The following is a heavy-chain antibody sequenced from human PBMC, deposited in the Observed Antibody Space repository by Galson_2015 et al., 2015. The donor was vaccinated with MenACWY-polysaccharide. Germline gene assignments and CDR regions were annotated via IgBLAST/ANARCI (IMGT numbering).Heavy chain of an antibody. J-gene: IGHJ4*02. Sequence: SLRLSCATSGFTFSDSPMFWIRQPPGKGLEWVGRIATKAGKYAAAYAASVEGRFSISRDDSRNTVYLQMTNLRHEDTAVYYCTILQYFYANSGRDSWGMGTLVTVSS. CDR3: TILQYFYANSGRDS. CDR1: GFTFSDSP. CDR2: IATKAGKYAA. D-gene: IGHD3-22*01. V-gene: IGHV3-73*01.